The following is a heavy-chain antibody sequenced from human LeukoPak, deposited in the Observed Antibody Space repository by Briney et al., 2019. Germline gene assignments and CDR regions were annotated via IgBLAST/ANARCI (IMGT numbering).Heavy chain of an antibody. J-gene: IGHJ6*02. CDR2: IYSGGST. CDR1: GFTVSSNY. V-gene: IGHV3-53*04. CDR3: AKDDYDFWSGYLQKDGMDV. Sequence: QPGGSLRLSCAASGFTVSSNYMSWVRQAPGKGLEWVSVIYSGGSTYYADSVKGRFTISRHNSKNTLYLQMNSLRAEDTAVYYCAKDDYDFWSGYLQKDGMDVWGQGTTVTVSS. D-gene: IGHD3-3*01.